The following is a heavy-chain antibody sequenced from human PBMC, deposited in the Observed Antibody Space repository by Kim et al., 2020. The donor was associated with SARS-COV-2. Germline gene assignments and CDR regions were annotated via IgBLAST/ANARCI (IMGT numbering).Heavy chain of an antibody. D-gene: IGHD2-15*01. CDR2: IYPGDSDT. Sequence: GESLKISCKGSGYSFTSYWIGWVRQMPGKGLEWMGIIYPGDSDTRYSPSFQGQVTISADKSISTAYLQWSSLKASDTAMYYCAVGGGVVVVAATPRRSVAFDIWGQGTMVTVSS. V-gene: IGHV5-51*01. J-gene: IGHJ3*02. CDR3: AVGGGVVVVAATPRRSVAFDI. CDR1: GYSFTSYW.